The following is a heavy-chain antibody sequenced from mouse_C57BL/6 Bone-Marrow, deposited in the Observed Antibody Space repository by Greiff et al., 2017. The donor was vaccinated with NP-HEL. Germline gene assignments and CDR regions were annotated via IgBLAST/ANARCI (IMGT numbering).Heavy chain of an antibody. D-gene: IGHD2-4*01. Sequence: EVKVVESGGDLVKPGGSLKLSCAASGFTFSSYGMSWVRQTPDKRLEWVATISSGGSYTYYPDSVKGRFTISRDNAKNTLYLQMSSLKSEDTAMYYCASPLSIIGYWGQGTSVTVSS. CDR1: GFTFSSYG. V-gene: IGHV5-6*01. CDR3: ASPLSIIGY. CDR2: ISSGGSYT. J-gene: IGHJ4*01.